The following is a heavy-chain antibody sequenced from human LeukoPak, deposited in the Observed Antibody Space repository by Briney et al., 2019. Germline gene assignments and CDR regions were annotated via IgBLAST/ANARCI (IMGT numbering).Heavy chain of an antibody. Sequence: PGGSLRLSCAASGFTFSSYWMHWVRQAPGQGLVWVSRINTDGSSTSYADSVQGRFTISRDNAKNTLYLQMNRLRAEDTAVYYCARDDSWGFANWGQGRLVTVSS. D-gene: IGHD3/OR15-3a*01. CDR2: INTDGSST. V-gene: IGHV3-74*01. CDR1: GFTFSSYW. J-gene: IGHJ4*02. CDR3: ARDDSWGFAN.